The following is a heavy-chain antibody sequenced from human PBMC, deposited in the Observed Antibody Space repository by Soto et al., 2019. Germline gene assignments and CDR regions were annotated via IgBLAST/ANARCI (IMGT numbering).Heavy chain of an antibody. CDR3: ARATGADKEDY. CDR2: IKEDGSEK. CDR1: GFNFSSYG. Sequence: SGGSLRLSCTASGFNFSSYGMSWVRQAPGRGLEWVGNIKEDGSEKYYVDSVNGRFTVSRDNAKNSLYLQMNSLRAEDTAVYYCARATGADKEDYWGQGTLVTVSS. D-gene: IGHD3-10*01. J-gene: IGHJ4*02. V-gene: IGHV3-7*04.